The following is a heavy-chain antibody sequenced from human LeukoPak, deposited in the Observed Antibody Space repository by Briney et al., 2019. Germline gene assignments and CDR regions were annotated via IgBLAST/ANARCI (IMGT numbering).Heavy chain of an antibody. CDR3: ARDSLVSGPFGGVIVRTDY. D-gene: IGHD3-16*02. CDR2: ISSSSSYI. CDR1: GFTFSSYS. V-gene: IGHV3-21*01. Sequence: GGSLRLSCAASGFTFSSYSMNWVRQAPGKGLEWVSSISSSSSYIYYADSVKGRFTLSRDNAKNSLYLQMNSLRAEDTAVYYCARDSLVSGPFGGVIVRTDYWGQGTLVTVSS. J-gene: IGHJ4*02.